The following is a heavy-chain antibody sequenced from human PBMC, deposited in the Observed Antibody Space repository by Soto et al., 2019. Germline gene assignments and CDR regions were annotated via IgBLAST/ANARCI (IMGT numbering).Heavy chain of an antibody. CDR1: GFTFSSYA. J-gene: IGHJ6*02. CDR2: ISYDGSNK. CDR3: ARDYYRFNSGYGFSMDV. D-gene: IGHD5-12*01. Sequence: QVQLLESEGGVVQPGRSLRLSCAASGFTFSSYAMHWVSQAPGKGLEWVAVISYDGSNKYYADSVKGRFTISRDNSKNTLYLQMNSLRAEDTAVYYCARDYYRFNSGYGFSMDVWGQGTTVTVSS. V-gene: IGHV3-30-3*01.